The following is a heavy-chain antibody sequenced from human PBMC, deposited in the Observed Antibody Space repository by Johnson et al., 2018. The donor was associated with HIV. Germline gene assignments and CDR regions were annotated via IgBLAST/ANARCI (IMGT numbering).Heavy chain of an antibody. CDR2: INFDGTST. J-gene: IGHJ3*01. V-gene: IGHV3-74*02. CDR3: TTTPTMVRGVDV. D-gene: IGHD3-10*01. Sequence: EVQLLESGGGVVQPGRSLRLSCEVSGFTFISYWMHWVRQAPGKGLMWVSRINFDGTSTTYADSVKGRFSVSRDNVKDTLYLQMNNLRAEDTAVYYCTTTPTMVRGVDVWGQRTMVTVSS. CDR1: GFTFISYW.